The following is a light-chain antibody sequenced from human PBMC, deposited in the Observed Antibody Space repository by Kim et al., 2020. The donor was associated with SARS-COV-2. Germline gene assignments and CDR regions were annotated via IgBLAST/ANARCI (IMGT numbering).Light chain of an antibody. Sequence: ATEGDTVSNPCRASQSVRRLLAEYQQKPGQVPRVLIYKSPSLQNGVPSRFSGSGSGTEFTLIISSLQHCGCASYYCQQYNSYSWTFG. J-gene: IGKJ2*02. CDR2: KSP. CDR3: QQYNSYSWT. CDR1: QSVRRL. V-gene: IGKV1-5*03.